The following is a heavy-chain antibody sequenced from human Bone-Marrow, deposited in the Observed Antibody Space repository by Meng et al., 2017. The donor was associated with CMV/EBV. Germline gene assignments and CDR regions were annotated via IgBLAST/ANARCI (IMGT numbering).Heavy chain of an antibody. CDR1: GFSLSTSGMR. Sequence: GPTLVKPTQTLTLTCTFSGFSLSTSGMRVSWIRQPPGKALEWLARIDWDDDTFYSTSLKTRLTISKDTSKNQVVLTMTNMDPVDTATYYCARDPTPYSSSSPYYYYGMDVWGQGTTVTVSS. D-gene: IGHD6-6*01. V-gene: IGHV2-70D*14. CDR2: IDWDDDT. CDR3: ARDPTPYSSSSPYYYYGMDV. J-gene: IGHJ6*02.